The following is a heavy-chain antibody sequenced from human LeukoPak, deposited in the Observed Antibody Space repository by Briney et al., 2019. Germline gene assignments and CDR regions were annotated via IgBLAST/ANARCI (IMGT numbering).Heavy chain of an antibody. V-gene: IGHV3-7*03. Sequence: GGSLRLSCAASGFTFSSYWMTWVRQAPGRGLGWVANIKQDGSEKYYVDSVKGRFTISRDNAKNSLYLQMNSLRAEDTAVYYCACSRTFDYWGQGTLVTVSS. CDR2: IKQDGSEK. J-gene: IGHJ4*02. CDR1: GFTFSSYW. D-gene: IGHD6-13*01. CDR3: ACSRTFDY.